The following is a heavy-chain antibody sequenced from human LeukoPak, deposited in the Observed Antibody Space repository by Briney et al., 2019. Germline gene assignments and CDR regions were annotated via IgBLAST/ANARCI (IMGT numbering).Heavy chain of an antibody. CDR1: GFTFSSYW. CDR2: IKQGGSEK. Sequence: GGSLRLSCAASGFTFSSYWMNWVRQAPGKGLEWVANIKQGGSEKYYVDSVRGRFTISRDNTKDTLYLQMNSLRAEDTAVYYCAKAPPGSGRYFDYWGQGTLVTVSS. J-gene: IGHJ4*02. D-gene: IGHD6-19*01. V-gene: IGHV3-7*02. CDR3: AKAPPGSGRYFDY.